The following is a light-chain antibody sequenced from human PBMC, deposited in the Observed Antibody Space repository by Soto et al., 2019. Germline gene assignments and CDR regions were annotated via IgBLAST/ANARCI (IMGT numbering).Light chain of an antibody. CDR1: QDIAIY. CDR2: AAS. CDR3: QQLRSYPST. J-gene: IGKJ4*01. V-gene: IGKV1-9*01. Sequence: DIQITQSPSSLSESVLDRFTITFRASQDIAIYLAWYQQKPGEAPKLLIYAASTLHGGVPSRFSGSGSGTDFALTITSLQAEDFATYYCQQLRSYPSTFGGGTKVDI.